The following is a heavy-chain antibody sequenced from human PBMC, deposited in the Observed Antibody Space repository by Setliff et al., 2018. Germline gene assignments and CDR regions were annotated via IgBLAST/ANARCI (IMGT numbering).Heavy chain of an antibody. CDR2: IYYSGST. D-gene: IGHD6-13*01. J-gene: IGHJ4*02. V-gene: IGHV4-59*12. CDR3: ARDDWWQQLVLTN. Sequence: SETLSLTCTVSGDSISSYYWSWIRQPPGKGLEWIGSIYYSGSTYYNPSLKSRVTISVDTSKNQFSLKLSSVTAADTAVYYCARDDWWQQLVLTNWGQGTLVTVSS. CDR1: GDSISSYY.